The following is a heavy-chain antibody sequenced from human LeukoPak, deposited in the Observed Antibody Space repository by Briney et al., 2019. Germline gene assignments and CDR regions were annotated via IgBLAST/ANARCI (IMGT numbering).Heavy chain of an antibody. CDR1: GGSISSGGYS. D-gene: IGHD6-13*01. CDR3: ARDGIAAAGTVY. Sequence: ETLSLTCAVSGGSISSGGYSWSWFRQAPGKGLEWVSVIYSGGSTYYADSVKGRFTISRDNSKNTLYLQMNSLRAEDTAVYYCARDGIAAAGTVYWGQGTLVTVSS. V-gene: IGHV3-66*01. J-gene: IGHJ4*02. CDR2: IYSGGST.